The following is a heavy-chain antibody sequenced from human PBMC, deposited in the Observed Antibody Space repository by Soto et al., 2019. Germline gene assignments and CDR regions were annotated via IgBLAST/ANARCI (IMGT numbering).Heavy chain of an antibody. CDR1: GGTFSSYA. CDR2: IIPIFGTA. D-gene: IGHD3-9*01. CDR3: ARETTGRYFDWLPHYYYYGMDV. Sequence: GASVKVSCKASGGTFSSYAISWVRQAPGQGLEWMGGIIPIFGTANYAQKFQGRVTITADESTSTAYMELSSLRSEDTAVYYCARETTGRYFDWLPHYYYYGMDVWGQGTTVTVSS. J-gene: IGHJ6*02. V-gene: IGHV1-69*13.